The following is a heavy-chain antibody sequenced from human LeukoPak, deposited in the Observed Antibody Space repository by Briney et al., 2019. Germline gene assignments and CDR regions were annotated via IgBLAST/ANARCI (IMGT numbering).Heavy chain of an antibody. Sequence: SETLSLTCTVSGGAVSRGGYYWNWIRQHPGKGLKWIGFTSYSEGTYYNPSLMSRITISVDRSQNQFSLKMRDVTAADTAVYFCATADWESFYFDSWGQGALVAVSS. J-gene: IGHJ4*02. D-gene: IGHD1-26*01. CDR1: GGAVSRGGYY. CDR2: TSYSEGT. V-gene: IGHV4-31*03. CDR3: ATADWESFYFDS.